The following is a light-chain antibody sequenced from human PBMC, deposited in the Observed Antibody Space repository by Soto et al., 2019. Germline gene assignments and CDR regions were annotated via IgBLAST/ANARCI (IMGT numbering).Light chain of an antibody. J-gene: IGKJ5*01. V-gene: IGKV3-11*01. CDR2: AAS. CDR1: QSVSSY. CDR3: QQRSNWPPIT. Sequence: EIVLTQSPATLSLSPGERATLSCRASQSVSSYLAWYQQKPGQAPRLLIYAASNRATGIPDRFSGIGSGTDFTLTISSLEPGDFAVYYCQQRSNWPPITFGQGTRLEIK.